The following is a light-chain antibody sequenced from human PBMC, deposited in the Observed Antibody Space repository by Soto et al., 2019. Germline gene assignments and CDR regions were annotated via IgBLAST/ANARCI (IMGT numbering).Light chain of an antibody. CDR2: GAS. CDR1: QSVSSSY. CDR3: QQYGSSPSVT. Sequence: EIVLTQSPGTLSLSPGERATLSCRASQSVSSSYLAWYQQKPGQAPRLLIYGASSRATGIPDRFSGSGSGTDLTLTISRREPEDFAVYYCQQYGSSPSVTFGQGTKVEI. J-gene: IGKJ1*01. V-gene: IGKV3-20*01.